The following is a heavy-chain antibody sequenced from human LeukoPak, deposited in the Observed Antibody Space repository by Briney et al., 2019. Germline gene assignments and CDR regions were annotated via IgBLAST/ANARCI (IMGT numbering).Heavy chain of an antibody. J-gene: IGHJ4*02. D-gene: IGHD6-19*01. CDR1: GFTFSTYG. Sequence: GRSLSLSCAASGFTFSTYGMHWVRQAPGKGLEWVAVIWYDGTNKYYPDSVKGRFTISRDNSKNTLYLQMNSLRAEDTAVYYCAKYSSGWYYFDYWGQGTLVTVSS. CDR2: IWYDGTNK. CDR3: AKYSSGWYYFDY. V-gene: IGHV3-33*06.